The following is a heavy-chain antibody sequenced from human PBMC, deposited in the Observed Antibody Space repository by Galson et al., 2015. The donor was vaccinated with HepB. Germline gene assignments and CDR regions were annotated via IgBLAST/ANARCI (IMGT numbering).Heavy chain of an antibody. D-gene: IGHD2-2*01. CDR3: ARDGDCSSTSCYASRYYYYGMDV. CDR2: ISAYNGNT. J-gene: IGHJ6*02. Sequence: SYGISWVRQAPGQGLEWMGWISAYNGNTNYAQKLQGRVTMTTDTSTSTAYMELRSLRSDDTAVYYCARDGDCSSTSCYASRYYYYGMDVWGQGTTVTVSS. CDR1: SYG. V-gene: IGHV1-18*04.